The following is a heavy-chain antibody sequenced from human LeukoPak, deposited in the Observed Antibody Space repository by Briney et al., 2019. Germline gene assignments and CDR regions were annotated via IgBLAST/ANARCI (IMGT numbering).Heavy chain of an antibody. CDR1: GFTFSSYN. D-gene: IGHD4-11*01. CDR2: ITTSSIYK. V-gene: IGHV3-21*01. J-gene: IGHJ6*03. Sequence: PGGSLRLSCAASGFTFSSYNMNWVRQAPGKGLGWVSSITTSSIYKYYGDSVKGRFTISRDNAKKSLYLQMNSLRAEDTAVYYCAKTTVTPPYYMDVWGKGTTVTVSS. CDR3: AKTTVTPPYYMDV.